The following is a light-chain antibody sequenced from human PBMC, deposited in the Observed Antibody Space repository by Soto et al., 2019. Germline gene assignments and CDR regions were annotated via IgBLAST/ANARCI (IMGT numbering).Light chain of an antibody. CDR2: DVT. CDR1: SSDVGAYDY. CDR3: CSYAGSYTLV. V-gene: IGLV2-11*01. Sequence: QSALTQPRSVSGSPGQLVTISCTGTSSDVGAYDYVSWYQQHPGKAPKLMIFDVTKRPSGVPDRFSGSKSGYTASLTISGLQAEDEADYYCCSYAGSYTLVFGTGTKLTVL. J-gene: IGLJ1*01.